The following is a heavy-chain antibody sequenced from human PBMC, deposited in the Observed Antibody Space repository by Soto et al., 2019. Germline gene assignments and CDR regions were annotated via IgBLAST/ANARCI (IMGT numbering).Heavy chain of an antibody. V-gene: IGHV3-7*01. J-gene: IGHJ4*02. D-gene: IGHD2-2*01. CDR3: AREPIVVGTTYIDY. Sequence: PGGSLRLSCAASGFTFSSYWMSWVRQAPGKGLEWVANIKQDGSEKYYVDSVKGRFTISRDNAKNSLYLQMNSLRAEDTAVYYCAREPIVVGTTYIDYWGQGTLVTVSS. CDR1: GFTFSSYW. CDR2: IKQDGSEK.